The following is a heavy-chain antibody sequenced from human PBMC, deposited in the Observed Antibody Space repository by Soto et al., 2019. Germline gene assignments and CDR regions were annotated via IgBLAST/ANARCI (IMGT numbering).Heavy chain of an antibody. CDR3: ARSGNDYIVSYYYYYYGMDV. CDR2: ISYDGSNK. J-gene: IGHJ6*02. V-gene: IGHV3-30-3*01. Sequence: PGGSLRLSCAAPGFTFSSYAMHWVRQAPGKGLEWVAVISYDGSNKYYADSVKGRFTISRDNSKNTLYLQMNSLRAEDTAVYYCARSGNDYIVSYYYYYYGMDVWGQGTTVTVSS. D-gene: IGHD4-4*01. CDR1: GFTFSSYA.